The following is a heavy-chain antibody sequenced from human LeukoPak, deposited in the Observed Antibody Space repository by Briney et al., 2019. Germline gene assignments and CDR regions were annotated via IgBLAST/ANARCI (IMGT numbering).Heavy chain of an antibody. CDR1: GFTFSNYW. CDR3: AKSAYYDASGYYREYYFDY. Sequence: GGSLRLSCAASGFTFSNYWMHWVRQAPGKGLVWVSRIHSDGSSTTSADSVKGRFTISRDKTKNTLYLQMNSLRAEDTAVYYCAKSAYYDASGYYREYYFDYWGQGTLVTVSS. CDR2: IHSDGSST. D-gene: IGHD3-22*01. V-gene: IGHV3-74*01. J-gene: IGHJ4*02.